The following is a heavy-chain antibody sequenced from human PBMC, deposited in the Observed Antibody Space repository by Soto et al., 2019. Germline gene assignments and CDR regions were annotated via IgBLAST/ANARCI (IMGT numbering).Heavy chain of an antibody. J-gene: IGHJ5*02. D-gene: IGHD2-8*02. Sequence: LQLQESGPGLVKPSETLSLTCTVSGGSISSSSYYWGWIRQPPGKGLEWIGSIYYSGSTYYNPSLKSRVTISVDTSKNQFSLKLSSVTAADTAVYYCAREFVVTFAFPGGWFDPWGQGTLVTVSS. CDR3: AREFVVTFAFPGGWFDP. CDR1: GGSISSSSYY. V-gene: IGHV4-39*02. CDR2: IYYSGST.